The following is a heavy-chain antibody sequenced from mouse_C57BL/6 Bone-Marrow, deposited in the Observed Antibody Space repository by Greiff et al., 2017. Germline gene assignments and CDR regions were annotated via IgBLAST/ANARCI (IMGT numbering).Heavy chain of an antibody. J-gene: IGHJ4*01. V-gene: IGHV1-50*01. CDR3: AREGCYVYCYAMDY. Sequence: VQLQQPGAELVKPGASVKLSCKASGYTFTSYWMQWVKQRPGQGLEWIGEIDPYDSYTNYNQKFKGKATLTVDTSSSTAYMQLSILTSADSSVYYCAREGCYVYCYAMDYWGQGTSVTVSS. CDR2: IDPYDSYT. CDR1: GYTFTSYW. D-gene: IGHD1-1*02.